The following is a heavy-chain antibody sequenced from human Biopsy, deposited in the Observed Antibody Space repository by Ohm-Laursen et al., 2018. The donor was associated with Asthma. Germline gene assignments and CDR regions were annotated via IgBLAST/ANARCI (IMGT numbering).Heavy chain of an antibody. Sequence: GASVKVSCKASGYPFTDYYVHWVRQAPGQGLEWMGRIDPNSGGTNYAQKFLGRVTMTRDTSVNTAFMVLSRLRSDDTAVYYCARGFGYDILTGWDAFDIWGQGTMVTVSS. J-gene: IGHJ3*02. CDR2: IDPNSGGT. D-gene: IGHD3-9*01. CDR3: ARGFGYDILTGWDAFDI. CDR1: GYPFTDYY. V-gene: IGHV1-2*06.